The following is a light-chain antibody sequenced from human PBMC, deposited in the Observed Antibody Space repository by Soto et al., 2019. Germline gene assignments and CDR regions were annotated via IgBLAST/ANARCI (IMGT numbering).Light chain of an antibody. Sequence: LTQPASVSGSPGQSIAISCTGTISDFGGYNYVSWYQQHPGKTPKLLIYEVTNRPSGVSSRFSASKSGNTASLTISGLQAEDEADYYCTSYTDTSVYVFGPGTKVTVL. V-gene: IGLV2-14*01. CDR2: EVT. CDR3: TSYTDTSVYV. CDR1: ISDFGGYNY. J-gene: IGLJ1*01.